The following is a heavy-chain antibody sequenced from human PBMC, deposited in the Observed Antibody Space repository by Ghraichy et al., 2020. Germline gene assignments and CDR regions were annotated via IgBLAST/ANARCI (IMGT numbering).Heavy chain of an antibody. CDR1: GGSVSSGSYY. CDR2: IYYSGGT. D-gene: IGHD2-2*01. Sequence: SETLSLTCTVSGGSVSSGSYYWSWIRQPPGKGLEWIGYIYYSGGTNYNPALKSRVTISVDTSKNQFSLKLSSVTAADTAVYYCARGGGYCSSTSCPAPHYYYYYGMDVWGQGTTVTVSS. J-gene: IGHJ6*02. V-gene: IGHV4-61*01. CDR3: ARGGGYCSSTSCPAPHYYYYYGMDV.